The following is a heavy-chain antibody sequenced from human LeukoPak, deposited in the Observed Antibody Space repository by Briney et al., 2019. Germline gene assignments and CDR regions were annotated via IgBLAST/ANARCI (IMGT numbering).Heavy chain of an antibody. CDR1: GGSISSSSYY. D-gene: IGHD6-13*01. V-gene: IGHV4-39*01. Sequence: ASETLSLTCTVSGGSISSSSYYWGWIRQPPGKGLEWIGSIYYSGSTYYNPSLKSRVTISVDTSKNQFSLKLSSVTAADTAVYYCARLAAAATGYWGQGTLVTVSS. CDR3: ARLAAAATGY. J-gene: IGHJ4*02. CDR2: IYYSGST.